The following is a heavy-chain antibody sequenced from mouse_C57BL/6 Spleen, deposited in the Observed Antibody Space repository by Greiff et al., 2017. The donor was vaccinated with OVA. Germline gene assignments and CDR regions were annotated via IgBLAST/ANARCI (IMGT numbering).Heavy chain of an antibody. Sequence: QVQLQQPGAELVRPGSSVKLSCKASGYTFTSYWMHWVKQRPIQGLEWIGNIDPSDSETHYTQKFKDKATLTVDKSSSTAYMQLSSLTSEGSAVSYCAAYYYGSRCDSIDYWGQGTTLTVSS. V-gene: IGHV1-52*01. J-gene: IGHJ2*01. D-gene: IGHD1-1*01. CDR3: AAYYYGSRCDSIDY. CDR2: IDPSDSET. CDR1: GYTFTSYW.